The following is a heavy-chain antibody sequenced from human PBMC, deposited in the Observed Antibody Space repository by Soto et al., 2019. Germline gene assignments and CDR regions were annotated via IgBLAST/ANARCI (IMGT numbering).Heavy chain of an antibody. CDR3: HGYGY. D-gene: IGHD5-12*01. Sequence: EVQLVESGGGLIQPGGSLRLSCVVSGFTVSSSNYMSWVRQAPGKGLEWVSVIYPGDTTFYADSVKGRFTISRDNSKNALYFQMNSLRAEATAVYYCHGYGYWGQGTLVTVSS. V-gene: IGHV3-53*01. J-gene: IGHJ4*02. CDR1: GFTVSSSNY. CDR2: IYPGDTT.